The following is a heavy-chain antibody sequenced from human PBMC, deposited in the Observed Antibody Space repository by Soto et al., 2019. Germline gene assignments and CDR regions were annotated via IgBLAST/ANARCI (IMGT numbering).Heavy chain of an antibody. J-gene: IGHJ6*02. CDR2: VWFDGGNK. Sequence: QVQLVASGGGVAQPGTSLRLYCEASGFTFSDDAMHWVRQAPGKGLEWVAVVWFDGGNKFYPDSVKGRFTISRDNSKNTLFLQMNSLRVVYTAVYYCARAPAGDYTLYHYYTMDVWGQGTPVTVSS. D-gene: IGHD4-17*01. V-gene: IGHV3-33*01. CDR1: GFTFSDDA. CDR3: ARAPAGDYTLYHYYTMDV.